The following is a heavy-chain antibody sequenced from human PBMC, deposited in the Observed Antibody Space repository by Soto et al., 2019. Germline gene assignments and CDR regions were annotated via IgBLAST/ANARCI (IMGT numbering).Heavy chain of an antibody. CDR3: ARVVPGAEAWCGP. Sequence: ASVKVSCKASGYTFTSYGISWVRQAPGQGLEWMGWIRVYNGYTNYAQKFQGRVTMTTDTSTSTAYMELRSLISDDTAVYYCARVVPGAEAWCGPWGQGALVSVSS. V-gene: IGHV1-18*04. CDR2: IRVYNGYT. D-gene: IGHD2-2*01. J-gene: IGHJ5*02. CDR1: GYTFTSYG.